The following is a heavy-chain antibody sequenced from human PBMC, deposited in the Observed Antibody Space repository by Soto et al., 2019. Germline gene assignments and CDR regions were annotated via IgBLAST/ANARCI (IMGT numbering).Heavy chain of an antibody. J-gene: IGHJ4*02. Sequence: QVQLVQSGAEVKKPGASVKVSCKAPGYTFTNYGISWVRQAPGQGLEWMGWISAYTGNTNYAQNLQGRVTMTTDTSTATSYMELRILRYDDTALYYCARGGGGWSSDYWGQGSLVTVSS. V-gene: IGHV1-18*01. CDR1: GYTFTNYG. CDR2: ISAYTGNT. CDR3: ARGGGGWSSDY. D-gene: IGHD6-19*01.